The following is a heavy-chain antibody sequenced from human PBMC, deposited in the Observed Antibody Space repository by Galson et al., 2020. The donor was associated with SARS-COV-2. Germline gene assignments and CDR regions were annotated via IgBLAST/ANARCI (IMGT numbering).Heavy chain of an antibody. Sequence: SETLSLTCSVSGDSLSSYYWSWIRQPPGKGLEWIGYISSIGSTTYNLSLKSRVTISVDASKIQFSLRLTSVTAADTAFYYCVRLSIYHGSGYPRPGWFDPWGQGTLVTVSS. D-gene: IGHD3-22*01. CDR2: ISSIGST. J-gene: IGHJ5*02. CDR1: GDSLSSYY. V-gene: IGHV4-59*08. CDR3: VRLSIYHGSGYPRPGWFDP.